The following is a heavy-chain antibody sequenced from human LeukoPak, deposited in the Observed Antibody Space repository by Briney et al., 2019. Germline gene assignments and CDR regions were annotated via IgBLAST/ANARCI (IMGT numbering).Heavy chain of an antibody. Sequence: ASVKVSCKASGYTFTGPYIHWMRQAPGQGLEWVGWINPNSGGTKYAQKFQVRVTMTRDTSTSTAYMELRGLRPNDTPAYYCARVEYCTRGVCINYDLWGQGTLLTVSS. V-gene: IGHV1-2*02. J-gene: IGHJ4*02. CDR1: GYTFTGPY. CDR2: INPNSGGT. CDR3: ARVEYCTRGVCINYDL. D-gene: IGHD2-8*01.